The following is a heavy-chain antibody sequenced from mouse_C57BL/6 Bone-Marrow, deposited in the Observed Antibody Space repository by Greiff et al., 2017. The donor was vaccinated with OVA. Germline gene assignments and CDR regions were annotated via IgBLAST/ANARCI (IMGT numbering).Heavy chain of an antibody. CDR3: AKRGDGYYDAMDY. CDR1: GFSLTSYG. J-gene: IGHJ4*01. CDR2: IWRGGST. Sequence: QVQLQQSGPGLVQPSQRLSITCTVSGFSLTSYGVHWVRQSPGKGLEWLGVIWRGGSTDYNAAFMSRLSITKDNSKSQVFFKMNSLQADDTAIYYCAKRGDGYYDAMDYWGQGTSVTVSS. V-gene: IGHV2-5*01. D-gene: IGHD2-3*01.